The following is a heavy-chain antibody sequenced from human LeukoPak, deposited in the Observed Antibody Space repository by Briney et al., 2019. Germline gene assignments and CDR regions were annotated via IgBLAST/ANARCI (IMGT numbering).Heavy chain of an antibody. J-gene: IGHJ4*02. Sequence: ASVKVSCKVSGYTLTELSMHWVRQAPGKGLEWMGGFDPEDGETIYAQKFQGRVTMTEDTSTDTAYMELSSLRSEDTAVYYCATGAHYDILTGYDYWGQGTLVTVSS. CDR3: ATGAHYDILTGYDY. CDR1: GYTLTELS. CDR2: FDPEDGET. V-gene: IGHV1-24*01. D-gene: IGHD3-9*01.